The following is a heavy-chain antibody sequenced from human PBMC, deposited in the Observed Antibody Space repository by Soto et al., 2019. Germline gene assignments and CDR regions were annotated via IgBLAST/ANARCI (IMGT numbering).Heavy chain of an antibody. J-gene: IGHJ4*02. CDR3: ARSYVTSRPIDF. CDR1: GYSLTSYY. D-gene: IGHD3-10*02. V-gene: IGHV1-46*01. Sequence: ASVKVSCKASGYSLTSYYMHWVRRAPGQGLEWMGITNPSDGSTNYARKFQGRATMTSDTSTSTVYMEMSSLRSEDTAMYYCARSYVTSRPIDFWGQGTLVTVSS. CDR2: TNPSDGST.